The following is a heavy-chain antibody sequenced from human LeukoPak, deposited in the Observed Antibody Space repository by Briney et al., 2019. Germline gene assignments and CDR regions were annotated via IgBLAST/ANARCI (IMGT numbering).Heavy chain of an antibody. V-gene: IGHV4-34*01. CDR1: GGSFRGYY. CDR3: VRVPYYYGSGSYSRGNWFDP. J-gene: IGHJ5*02. Sequence: SETLSLTCAVYGGSFRGYYWSWIRQPPGKGLEWIGEINHSGSTNYNSSLKSRVTISVDTSKNQFSLKLSSVTAADTAVYYCVRVPYYYGSGSYSRGNWFDPWGQGTLVTVSS. D-gene: IGHD3-10*01. CDR2: INHSGST.